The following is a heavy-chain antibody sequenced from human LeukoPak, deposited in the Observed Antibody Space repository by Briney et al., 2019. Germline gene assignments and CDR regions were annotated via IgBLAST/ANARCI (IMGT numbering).Heavy chain of an antibody. D-gene: IGHD6-6*01. Sequence: GRSLRLSCAASGFTFDDYAMHWVRQTPGRGLEWVSSISWNSDTIGYADSVKGRFTISRDNDKNSLYLQMNSLRVEDTALYYCAKDASGYYFYYMDVWGKGTTVTVSS. CDR3: AKDASGYYFYYMDV. CDR2: ISWNSDTI. J-gene: IGHJ6*03. CDR1: GFTFDDYA. V-gene: IGHV3-9*01.